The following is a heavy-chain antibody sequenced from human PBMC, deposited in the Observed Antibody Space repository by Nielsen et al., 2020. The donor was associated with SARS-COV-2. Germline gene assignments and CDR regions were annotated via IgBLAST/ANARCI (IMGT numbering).Heavy chain of an antibody. Sequence: GGSLRPSCAASGFTFSTYGMHWVRQAPGKGLEWVAAISYDGSNEYYVDSVKGRFTISRDNSKNTLYLQMSSLREEDTAVYYCAKDWTAIVVVPSGGVDYWGQGTLVTVSS. CDR2: ISYDGSNE. CDR3: AKDWTAIVVVPSGGVDY. J-gene: IGHJ4*02. V-gene: IGHV3-30*18. D-gene: IGHD2-15*01. CDR1: GFTFSTYG.